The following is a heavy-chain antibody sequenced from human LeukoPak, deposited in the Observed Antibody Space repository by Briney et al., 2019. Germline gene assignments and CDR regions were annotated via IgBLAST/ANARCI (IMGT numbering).Heavy chain of an antibody. V-gene: IGHV4-39*02. CDR1: GGSISSSSYY. CDR3: ARENSRAHWFDP. CDR2: IYYSGST. Sequence: SETLSLTCTVSGGSISSSSYYWGWIRQPPGKGLEWIGSIYYSGSTYYNPSLKSRVTISVDTSKNQFSLKLSSVTAADTAVYYCARENSRAHWFDPWGQGTLVTVSS. J-gene: IGHJ5*02.